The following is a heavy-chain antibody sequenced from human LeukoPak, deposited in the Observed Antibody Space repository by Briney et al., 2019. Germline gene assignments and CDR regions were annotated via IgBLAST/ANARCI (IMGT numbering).Heavy chain of an antibody. V-gene: IGHV3-53*01. Sequence: PGGSLRLSCAASGFTFSSYGMHWVRQAPGKGLEWVSIAYSDGTTYYADSVKGRFTISRDNSRNTLYVQMNSLRAEDTAVYCCARDRVEVTTSMLRGVNRTVTDYYGMGVWGQGTTVTVSS. CDR3: ARDRVEVTTSMLRGVNRTVTDYYGMGV. J-gene: IGHJ6*02. D-gene: IGHD3-10*01. CDR2: AYSDGTT. CDR1: GFTFSSYG.